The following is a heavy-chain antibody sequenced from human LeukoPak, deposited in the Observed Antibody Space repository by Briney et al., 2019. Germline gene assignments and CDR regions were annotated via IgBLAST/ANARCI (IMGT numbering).Heavy chain of an antibody. D-gene: IGHD3-3*01. CDR2: IYHSGST. CDR1: GGSFSGYY. Sequence: SETLSLTCAVYGGSFSGYYWNWIRQPPGKGLEWIGSIYHSGSTYYNPSLKSRVTISVDTSKNQFSLKLSSVTAADTAVYYCASPLRFLEWFDYWGQGTLVTVSS. CDR3: ASPLRFLEWFDY. J-gene: IGHJ5*01. V-gene: IGHV4-34*01.